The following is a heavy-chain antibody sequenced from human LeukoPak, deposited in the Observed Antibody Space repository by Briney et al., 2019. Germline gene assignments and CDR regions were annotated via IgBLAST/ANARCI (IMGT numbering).Heavy chain of an antibody. CDR1: GYTFIDFF. V-gene: IGHV1-2*02. J-gene: IGHJ4*02. D-gene: IGHD1-26*01. CDR3: AAEFTGYYKD. CDR2: INPNSGGT. Sequence: ASMKVSCKASGYTFIDFFMHWVRQAPGQGLEWMGWINPNSGGTNYAQKFQGRVTMTRDTSISTAYLELSSLESDDTAVYYCAAEFTGYYKDWGQGTLVTVSS.